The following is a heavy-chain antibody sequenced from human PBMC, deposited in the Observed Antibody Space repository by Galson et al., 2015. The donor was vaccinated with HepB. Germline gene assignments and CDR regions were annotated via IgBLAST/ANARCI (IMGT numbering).Heavy chain of an antibody. CDR1: GFTFSSYA. V-gene: IGHV3-30*18. J-gene: IGHJ6*03. D-gene: IGHD2-21*01. Sequence: SLRLSCAASGFTFSSYAMHWVRQAPGKGLEWVAVISYDGSNKYYADSVKGRFTISRDNSKNTLYLQMNSLRAEDTAVYYCAKNVGKVKVRSGYYMDVWGKGTTVTVSS. CDR2: ISYDGSNK. CDR3: AKNVGKVKVRSGYYMDV.